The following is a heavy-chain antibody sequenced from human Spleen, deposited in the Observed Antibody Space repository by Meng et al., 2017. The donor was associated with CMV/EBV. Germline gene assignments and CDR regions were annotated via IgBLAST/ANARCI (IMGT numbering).Heavy chain of an antibody. CDR1: TCTVYG. V-gene: IGHV1-18*01. CDR3: ARGPSRDCTSTNCHIMF. J-gene: IGHJ4*02. Sequence: TCTVYGITWVRQAPGQGLEWMGWISADKSQKNYEQKFQDRVSLTTDTSTSTAYMELRSLRSDDTAVYFCARGPSRDCTSTNCHIMFWGQGTLVTVSS. D-gene: IGHD2-2*01. CDR2: ISADKSQK.